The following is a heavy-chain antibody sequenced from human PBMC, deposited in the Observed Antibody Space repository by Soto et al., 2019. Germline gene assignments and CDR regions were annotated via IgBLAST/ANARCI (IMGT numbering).Heavy chain of an antibody. V-gene: IGHV3-30*18. D-gene: IGHD5-18*01. J-gene: IGHJ5*02. Sequence: GGSLRLSCAAALSTFSSYGMHWVRQAPGKGLEWVAVISNDGSEKYYVDSVKGRFTISRDNSKNTLYLQMNSLRPEDTAVYYCAKVYNEIQLWGHFDPWGQGTTVTVSS. CDR3: AKVYNEIQLWGHFDP. CDR1: LSTFSSYG. CDR2: ISNDGSEK.